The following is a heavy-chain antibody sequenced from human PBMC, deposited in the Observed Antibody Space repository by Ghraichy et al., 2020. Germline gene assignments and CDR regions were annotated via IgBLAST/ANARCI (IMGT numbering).Heavy chain of an antibody. J-gene: IGHJ4*02. CDR3: ARERISYSSSPFDY. CDR1: GGSFSGYY. Sequence: SETLSLTCAVYGGSFSGYYWSWIRQPPGKGLEWIGEINHSGSTNYNPSLKSRVTISVDTSKNQFSLKLSSVTAADTAVYYCARERISYSSSPFDYWGQGTLVTVSS. CDR2: INHSGST. D-gene: IGHD6-13*01. V-gene: IGHV4-34*01.